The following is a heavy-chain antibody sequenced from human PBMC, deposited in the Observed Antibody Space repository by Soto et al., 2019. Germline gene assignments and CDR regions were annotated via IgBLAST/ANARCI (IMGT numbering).Heavy chain of an antibody. CDR2: INPNGGGT. Sequence: ASVKVSARLLDTPSTTTIYWVRQAPGQGLEWVAWINPNGGGTTYAQKFRDWVTVTRDTSIGTAYLELTGLKSDDTAIYYCARHQQQYNTSLYHYYALDIWGQGTTVTVSS. V-gene: IGHV1-2*04. D-gene: IGHD3-16*02. CDR1: DTPSTTT. CDR3: ARHQQQYNTSLYHYYALDI. J-gene: IGHJ6*02.